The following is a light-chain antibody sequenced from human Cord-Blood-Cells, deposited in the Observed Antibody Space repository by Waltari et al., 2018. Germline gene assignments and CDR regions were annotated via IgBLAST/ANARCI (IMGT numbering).Light chain of an antibody. V-gene: IGKV1-8*01. CDR3: QQYYSYPLT. Sequence: ALRMTQSPSSFSASTGDRVTITCRASQGISSYLAWYQQKPGKAPKLLIYAASTLQSGVPSRFSGSGSGTDVSLTISCLQSEDFATYYCQQYYSYPLTFGGGTKVEIK. J-gene: IGKJ4*01. CDR1: QGISSY. CDR2: AAS.